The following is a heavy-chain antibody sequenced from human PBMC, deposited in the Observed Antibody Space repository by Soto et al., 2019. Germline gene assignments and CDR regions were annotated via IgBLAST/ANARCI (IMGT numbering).Heavy chain of an antibody. D-gene: IGHD3-3*01. CDR1: GFTFSSYA. V-gene: IGHV3-23*01. CDR3: AKDRSYYDFWSGPLYFDY. CDR2: ISGSGGST. Sequence: PGGSLRLSCSVSGFTFSSYAMSWVRQAPGKGLEWVSAISGSGGSTYYADSVKGRFTISRDNSKNTLYLQMNSLRAEDTAVYYCAKDRSYYDFWSGPLYFDYWGQGTLVTVSS. J-gene: IGHJ4*02.